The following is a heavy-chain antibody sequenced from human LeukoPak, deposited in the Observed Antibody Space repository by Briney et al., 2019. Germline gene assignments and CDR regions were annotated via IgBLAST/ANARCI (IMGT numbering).Heavy chain of an antibody. D-gene: IGHD5-18*01. CDR2: IKQDGSEK. CDR1: GFTFSSYW. Sequence: GGPLRLSCAASGFTFSSYWMSWVRQAPGKGLEWVANIKQDGSEKYYVDSVKGRFTISRDNAKNSLYLQMNSLRAEDTAVYYCASGYSYAPLDYWGQGTLVTVSS. J-gene: IGHJ4*02. V-gene: IGHV3-7*01. CDR3: ASGYSYAPLDY.